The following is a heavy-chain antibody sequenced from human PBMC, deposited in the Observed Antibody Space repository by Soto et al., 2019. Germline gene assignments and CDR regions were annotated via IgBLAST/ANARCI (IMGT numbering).Heavy chain of an antibody. D-gene: IGHD3-16*01. V-gene: IGHV4-59*01. CDR3: ARGGASPRWLDP. CDR2: IYYNGNT. J-gene: IGHJ5*02. CDR1: GGSISIYF. Sequence: SETLCFTCTFGGGSISIYFWSWIRQSPGKGLEWIGYIYYNGNTNYNPSLASRVTISVDTSKNHFSLKLNSVTVADTAVYYCARGGASPRWLDPWGQGTMVTVSS.